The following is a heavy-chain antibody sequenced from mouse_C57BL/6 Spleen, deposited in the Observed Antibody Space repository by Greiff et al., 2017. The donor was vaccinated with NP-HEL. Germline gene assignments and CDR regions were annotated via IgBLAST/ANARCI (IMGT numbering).Heavy chain of an antibody. J-gene: IGHJ1*03. V-gene: IGHV1-26*01. D-gene: IGHD1-1*01. CDR2: INPNNGGT. CDR1: GYTFTDYY. Sequence: EVQLQQSGPELVKPGASVKISCKASGYTFTDYYMNWVKPSHGKSLEWIGDINPNNGGTSYNQKFKGKATLTVDKSSSTAYMELRSLTSEDSAVYYCARRAHYYGSSYWYFDVWGTGTTVTVSS. CDR3: ARRAHYYGSSYWYFDV.